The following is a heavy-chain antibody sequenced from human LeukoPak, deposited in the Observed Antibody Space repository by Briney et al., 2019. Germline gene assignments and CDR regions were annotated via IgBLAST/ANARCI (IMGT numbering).Heavy chain of an antibody. CDR1: GFTFSSYA. V-gene: IGHV3-7*01. J-gene: IGHJ4*02. D-gene: IGHD3-16*02. Sequence: GGSLRLSCAASGFTFSSYAMSWVRQAPGKGLEWVANIKQDGSEKYYVDSVKGRFTISRDNDKNSLFLQMTSLRAEDTAVYYCARVGGRYSPLGYWGQGTLVTVSS. CDR3: ARVGGRYSPLGY. CDR2: IKQDGSEK.